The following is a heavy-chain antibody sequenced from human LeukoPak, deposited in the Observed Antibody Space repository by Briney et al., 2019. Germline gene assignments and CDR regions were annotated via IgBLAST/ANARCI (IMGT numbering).Heavy chain of an antibody. CDR3: ASTSGYSYEFDY. Sequence: GSSVKVSCKASGGTFSSYAISWVRQAPGQGLEWMGGTIPIFGTANYAQKFQVRGTITADESTSTAYMELSSLRSEDTAVYYCASTSGYSYEFDYWGQGTLVTVSS. J-gene: IGHJ4*02. CDR1: GGTFSSYA. V-gene: IGHV1-69*01. CDR2: TIPIFGTA. D-gene: IGHD5-18*01.